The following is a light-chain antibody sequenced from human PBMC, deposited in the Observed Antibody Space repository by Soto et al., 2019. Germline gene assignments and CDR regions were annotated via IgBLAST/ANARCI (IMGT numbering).Light chain of an antibody. V-gene: IGLV2-11*01. CDR1: SSDIGGYNY. CDR3: CSYAGLYIWV. CDR2: DVT. Sequence: QSVLTQPRSVSGSPGQSVTISCSGTSSDIGGYNYVSWYQQHPGTAPKLMIFDVTERPSGVPDRFSGSKSGNTASLTISGLQAEDEADYYCCSYAGLYIWVFGGGTKVTVL. J-gene: IGLJ3*02.